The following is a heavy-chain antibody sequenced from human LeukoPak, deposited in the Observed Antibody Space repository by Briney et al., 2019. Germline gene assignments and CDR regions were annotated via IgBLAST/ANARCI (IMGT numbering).Heavy chain of an antibody. V-gene: IGHV3-23*01. CDR1: GFTFSSYA. D-gene: IGHD6-19*01. CDR2: ISGSGGSI. J-gene: IGHJ4*02. CDR3: AKGRRGQWLVS. Sequence: GGSLRLSCAASGFTFSSYAVSWVRQAPGKGLEWVSAISGSGGSIYYADSVKGRFTISRDNSKNTLYLQMNSLRAEDTAVYYCAKGRRGQWLVSWGQGTLVTVSS.